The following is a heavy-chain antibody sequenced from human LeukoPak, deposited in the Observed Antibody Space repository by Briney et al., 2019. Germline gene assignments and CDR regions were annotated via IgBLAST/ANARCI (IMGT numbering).Heavy chain of an antibody. D-gene: IGHD6-19*01. CDR1: GFTFSSYA. V-gene: IGHV3-23*01. J-gene: IGHJ4*02. CDR2: ISGSGGST. CDR3: VKAYSTGWYHTGGY. Sequence: GGPLRLSCAASGFTFSSYAMNWVRQAPGKGLEWVSAISGSGGSTYYADSVKGRFTISRDNSKNTLYLQMNSLRAEDTAVYYCVKAYSTGWYHTGGYWGQGTLVTVSS.